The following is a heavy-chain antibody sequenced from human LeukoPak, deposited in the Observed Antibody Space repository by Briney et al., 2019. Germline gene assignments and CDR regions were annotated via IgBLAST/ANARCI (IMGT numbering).Heavy chain of an antibody. J-gene: IGHJ4*02. CDR1: GGSINAYY. Sequence: SETLSLTCTVSGGSINAYYWSWIRQPPGKGLEWIGYVYHSGSTNYNPSLKSRVTMSVDTSNNQFSLKLSSVTAADTAMYYCAREGDYYDSGVYYRIAFWGQEPLVTVSS. V-gene: IGHV4-59*01. CDR2: VYHSGST. D-gene: IGHD3-22*01. CDR3: AREGDYYDSGVYYRIAF.